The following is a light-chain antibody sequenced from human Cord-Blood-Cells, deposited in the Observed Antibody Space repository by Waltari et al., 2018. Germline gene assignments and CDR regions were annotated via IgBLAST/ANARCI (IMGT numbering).Light chain of an antibody. CDR1: SSDVGSYNL. V-gene: IGLV2-23*01. CDR2: EGS. CDR3: CSLSCSSTWV. J-gene: IGLJ3*02. Sequence: QSALTQPASVSGSPGQSITISCTGTSSDVGSYNLVSWYQQHPGKAPKLMIYEGSKRPSRIYNPSSGYKSGNTAALTISVLEGEDESDYYCCSLSCSSTWVFVGGTKLTVL.